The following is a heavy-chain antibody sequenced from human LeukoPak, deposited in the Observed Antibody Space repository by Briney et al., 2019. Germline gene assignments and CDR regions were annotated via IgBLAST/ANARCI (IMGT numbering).Heavy chain of an antibody. CDR1: GFTFSSYA. Sequence: GGSLRLSCAASGFTFSSYAMSWVRQAPGKGLEWVSAISGSGGSTYYADSVKGRFTISRDNSKNTLYLQMNSLRAEDRAVYYCAKSSRVVAAPHWFDPWGQGTLVTVSS. D-gene: IGHD2-15*01. CDR2: ISGSGGST. J-gene: IGHJ5*02. CDR3: AKSSRVVAAPHWFDP. V-gene: IGHV3-23*01.